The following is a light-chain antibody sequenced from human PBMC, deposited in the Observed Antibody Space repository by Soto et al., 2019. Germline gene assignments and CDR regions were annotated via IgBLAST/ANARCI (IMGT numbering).Light chain of an antibody. J-gene: IGLJ1*01. V-gene: IGLV2-23*02. CDR1: SSDVGTYNL. CDR2: EVT. CDR3: CSYGGSSTLTYV. Sequence: QSSLAQPASVSGSPEQSITISCTGTSSDVGTYNLVSWYQQHPGKAPKLIIYEVTERPSGISNRFSGSKFGNTASLTISGLLPEDEADYYCCSYGGSSTLTYVVGNGTKVTVL.